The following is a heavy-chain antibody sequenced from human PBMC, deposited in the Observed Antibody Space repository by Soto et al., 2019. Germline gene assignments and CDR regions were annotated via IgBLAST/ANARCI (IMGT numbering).Heavy chain of an antibody. CDR1: GFTFDTYW. D-gene: IGHD2-21*01. CDR2: SNSDGTIS. Sequence: GGTLRLSCSASGFTFDTYWINWVRQPPGKEPEWLSVSNSDGTISSYADSVKGRFIISRDNARNTLSLQMNSLRADDTAVYYCARLSGDHSAFFSYGMDAWGQGTTVTVSS. CDR3: ARLSGDHSAFFSYGMDA. J-gene: IGHJ6*02. V-gene: IGHV3-74*01.